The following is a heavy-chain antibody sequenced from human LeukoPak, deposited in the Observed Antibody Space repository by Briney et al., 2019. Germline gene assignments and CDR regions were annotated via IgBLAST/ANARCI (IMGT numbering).Heavy chain of an antibody. CDR2: IYSGGTT. CDR1: GFTVSNNY. V-gene: IGHV3-53*01. Sequence: GGSLRLSCAASGFTVSNNYMSWVRQAPGKGLEWVSVIYSGGTTYYADSVKGRFTISRDNSKNTLFLQVNNLRAEDTAVYYCAKGSIWFEEEKSYYYGMDVWGQGTTVTVS. CDR3: AKGSIWFEEEKSYYYGMDV. D-gene: IGHD3-10*01. J-gene: IGHJ6*02.